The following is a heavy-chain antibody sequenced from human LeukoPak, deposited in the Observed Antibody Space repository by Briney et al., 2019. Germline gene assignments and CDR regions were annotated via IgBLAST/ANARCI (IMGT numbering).Heavy chain of an antibody. Sequence: SVKVSCKASGYTFTSYGISWVRQAPGQGLEWMGRIIPILGIANYAQKFQGRVTITADKSTSTAYMELSSLRSEDTAVYYCARYYDSSGYYYYYWGQGTLVTVSS. V-gene: IGHV1-69*04. CDR3: ARYYDSSGYYYYY. CDR1: GYTFTSYG. J-gene: IGHJ4*02. CDR2: IIPILGIA. D-gene: IGHD3-22*01.